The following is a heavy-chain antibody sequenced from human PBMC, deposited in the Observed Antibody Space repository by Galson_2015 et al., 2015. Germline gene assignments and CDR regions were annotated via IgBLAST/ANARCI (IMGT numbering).Heavy chain of an antibody. Sequence: SLRLSCAASGFTFSSNDMHWVRQAPGKGLEWVAVISYDGSNKYYADSVKGRFTISRDNSKNTLYLQMNSLRAEDTAVYYCAKEVTWARGSSYGFFDYWGQGTLVTVSS. D-gene: IGHD5-18*01. CDR2: ISYDGSNK. V-gene: IGHV3-30*18. J-gene: IGHJ4*02. CDR1: GFTFSSND. CDR3: AKEVTWARGSSYGFFDY.